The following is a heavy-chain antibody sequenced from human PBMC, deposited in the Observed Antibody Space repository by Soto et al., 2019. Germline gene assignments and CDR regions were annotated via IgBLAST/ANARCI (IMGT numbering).Heavy chain of an antibody. CDR1: GYSFTSYW. CDR2: IYPGDSDT. D-gene: IGHD3-3*01. J-gene: IGHJ6*03. V-gene: IGHV5-51*01. Sequence: GESLKISCKGSGYSFTSYWIGWVRQMPGKGLEWMGIIYPGDSDTRYSPSFQGQVTISADKSISTAYLQWSSLKASDTAMYYCARAGNTETIFGVTYYYYMDVWGKGTTVTVSS. CDR3: ARAGNTETIFGVTYYYYMDV.